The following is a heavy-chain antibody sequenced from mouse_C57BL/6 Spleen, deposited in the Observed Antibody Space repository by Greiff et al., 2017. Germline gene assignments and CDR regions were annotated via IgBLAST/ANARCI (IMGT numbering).Heavy chain of an antibody. CDR3: ARTSYYAFAY. J-gene: IGHJ3*01. D-gene: IGHD2-10*01. CDR2: ISSGSSTI. V-gene: IGHV5-17*01. Sequence: EVKLVESGGGLVKPGGSLKLSCAASGFTFSDYGMHWVRQAPEKGLEWVAYISSGSSTIYYADTVKGRFTISRDNAKNTLFLQMTSLRSEDTAMYYCARTSYYAFAYWGQGTLVTVSA. CDR1: GFTFSDYG.